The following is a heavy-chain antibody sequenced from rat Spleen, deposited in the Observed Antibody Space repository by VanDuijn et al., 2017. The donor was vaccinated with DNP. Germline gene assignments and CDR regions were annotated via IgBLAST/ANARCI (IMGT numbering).Heavy chain of an antibody. CDR3: ARGLNYGGYKYYYWYFDF. CDR1: GFIFSNYW. CDR2: ISNTGDNT. D-gene: IGHD1-11*01. J-gene: IGHJ1*01. V-gene: IGHV5-31*01. Sequence: EVQLVESGGGPVQPGRSLKLSCVASGFIFSNYWMTWIRQAPGKGLEWVASISNTGDNTYYSDSVKGRFSLSRDNAKSTLYLQVNSLRSEDTATYYCARGLNYGGYKYYYWYFDFWGPGTMVTVSS.